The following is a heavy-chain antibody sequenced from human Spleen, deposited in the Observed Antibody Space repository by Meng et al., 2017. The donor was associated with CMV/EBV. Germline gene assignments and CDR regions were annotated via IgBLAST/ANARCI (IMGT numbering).Heavy chain of an antibody. Sequence: GESLKISCAASGFTFSTYGMSWVRQAPGKGLEWVSVIYSGGSNTYYADSVNGRFTISRDNSKNTLYLQMNSLRAEDTAVYYCASLAAAGGYYYGMDVWGQGTTVTVSS. J-gene: IGHJ6*02. CDR2: IYSGGSNT. V-gene: IGHV3-23*03. CDR3: ASLAAAGGYYYGMDV. CDR1: GFTFSTYG. D-gene: IGHD6-13*01.